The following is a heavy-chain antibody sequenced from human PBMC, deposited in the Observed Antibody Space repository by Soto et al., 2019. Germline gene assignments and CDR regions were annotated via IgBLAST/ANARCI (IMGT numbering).Heavy chain of an antibody. CDR3: ARIEFRSGYYGGRLDH. CDR1: GDSVKNNDFY. D-gene: IGHD3-3*01. J-gene: IGHJ1*01. V-gene: IGHV4-39*01. Sequence: LAIRSLAYTVCGDSVKNNDFYLAWIREPPGKGMEWVVTIFYSGTTYHNPSLKGRVTASVDRAEKKFSLKMTSLTASAAAVYNCARIEFRSGYYGGRLDHCGQCTLVTV. CDR2: IFYSGTT.